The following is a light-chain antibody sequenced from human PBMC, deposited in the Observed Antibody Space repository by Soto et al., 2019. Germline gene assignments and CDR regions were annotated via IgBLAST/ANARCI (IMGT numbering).Light chain of an antibody. CDR1: QSISTW. CDR3: QQYNSYPYT. V-gene: IGKV1-5*01. Sequence: DIHMTQSPSTLSSSLGDAVTITFLASQSISTWLAWYQQKPGKAPNLLIYDASTLESGGPSGFSGSGSGTEFTLTISSLQPDDSATYYCQQYNSYPYTFGQGTRLEIK. J-gene: IGKJ5*01. CDR2: DAS.